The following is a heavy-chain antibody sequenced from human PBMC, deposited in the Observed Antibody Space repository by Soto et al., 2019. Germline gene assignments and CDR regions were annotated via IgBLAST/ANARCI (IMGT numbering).Heavy chain of an antibody. Sequence: GGSLRLSCAVSGFTFNNFGINWVRQAPGKGLEWVSSVSKSDSTYYSDSVKGRFTISRDNATNSVSLHMNTLRAEDTAVHHCAREDSIIILAVSDLWGQGTRGTFSS. CDR2: VSKSDST. CDR1: GFTFNNFG. V-gene: IGHV3-21*01. J-gene: IGHJ5*02. D-gene: IGHD2-2*01. CDR3: AREDSIIILAVSDL.